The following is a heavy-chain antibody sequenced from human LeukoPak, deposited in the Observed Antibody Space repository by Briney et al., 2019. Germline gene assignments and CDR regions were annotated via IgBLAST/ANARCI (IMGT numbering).Heavy chain of an antibody. D-gene: IGHD3-22*01. CDR2: MNPNSGNT. Sequence: ASVKVSCKASGYTFTSYDINWVRQATGQGLEWMGWMNPNSGNTGYAQKFRGRVTMTRNTSISTAYMELSSLRSEDTAVYYCARGLEYYYDSSGYYHRSEIDYWGQGTLVTVSS. CDR3: ARGLEYYYDSSGYYHRSEIDY. CDR1: GYTFTSYD. V-gene: IGHV1-8*01. J-gene: IGHJ4*02.